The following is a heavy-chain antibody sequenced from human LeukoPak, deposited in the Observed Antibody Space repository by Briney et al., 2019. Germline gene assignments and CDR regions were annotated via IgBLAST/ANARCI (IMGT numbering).Heavy chain of an antibody. CDR2: IYTSGST. J-gene: IGHJ5*02. CDR1: GGSISSYY. Sequence: PSETLSLTCTVSGGSISSYYWSWIRQPAGKGLEWIGRIYTSGSTNYNPSLKSRVTMSVDTSKNQFSLKLSSVTAADTAVYYCARDFWSGYYPPYNWFDPWGQGTLVTVSS. D-gene: IGHD3-3*01. V-gene: IGHV4-4*07. CDR3: ARDFWSGYYPPYNWFDP.